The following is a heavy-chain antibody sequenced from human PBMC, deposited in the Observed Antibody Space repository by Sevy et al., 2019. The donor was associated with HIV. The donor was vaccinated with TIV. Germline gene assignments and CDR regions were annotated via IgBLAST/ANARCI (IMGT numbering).Heavy chain of an antibody. J-gene: IGHJ4*02. CDR3: ARDGDTAMVYVGGFYFDY. V-gene: IGHV3-21*01. D-gene: IGHD5-18*01. Sequence: GGSLRLSCAASGFTFSSYSMNWVRQAPGKGLEWVSSISSSSSYIYYAYSVKGRFTISRDNAKNSLYLQMNSLRAEDTAVYYCARDGDTAMVYVGGFYFDYWGQGTLVTVSS. CDR1: GFTFSSYS. CDR2: ISSSSSYI.